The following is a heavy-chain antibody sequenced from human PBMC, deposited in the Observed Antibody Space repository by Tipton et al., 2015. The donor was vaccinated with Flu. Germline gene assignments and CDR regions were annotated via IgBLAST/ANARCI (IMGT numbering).Heavy chain of an antibody. Sequence: TLSLTCTVSGGSISTINYYWGWIRQPPGKGLEWIASIYHSGSTYYNPSLKSRVTISVDTSKNQFSLKLSSVTATDTAVYYCARAYGSGVHWFDTWGQGTLVTVSS. CDR1: GGSISTINYY. CDR2: IYHSGST. J-gene: IGHJ5*02. V-gene: IGHV4-39*07. CDR3: ARAYGSGVHWFDT. D-gene: IGHD3-10*01.